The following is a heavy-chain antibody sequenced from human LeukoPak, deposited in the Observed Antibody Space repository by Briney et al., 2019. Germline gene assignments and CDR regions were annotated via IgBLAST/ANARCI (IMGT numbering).Heavy chain of an antibody. CDR2: ISGSGGST. J-gene: IGHJ5*02. V-gene: IGHV3-23*01. D-gene: IGHD4-17*01. Sequence: PGGSLRLSCAASGLTFSSYAMSWVRQAPGKGLEWVSAISGSGGSTYYADSVKGRFTISRDNSKNTLYLQMNSLRAEDTAVYYCAKDSQDYGEYINWFDPWGQGTLVTVSS. CDR3: AKDSQDYGEYINWFDP. CDR1: GLTFSSYA.